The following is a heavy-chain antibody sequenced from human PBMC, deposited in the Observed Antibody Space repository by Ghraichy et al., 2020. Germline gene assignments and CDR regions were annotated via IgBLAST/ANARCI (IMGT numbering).Heavy chain of an antibody. D-gene: IGHD6-13*01. CDR1: RFTFSGYD. V-gene: IGHV3-30*04. Sequence: GGSLRLSCAASRFTFSGYDMDWVRQAPGKGLEWVAVICYGGRNKYYADSVEGRFTISRDNCKNTLYLQMNSLRVEDAGVYFCARDIKSSSWSYYYYAVDVWGQGTTVTVSS. J-gene: IGHJ6*02. CDR2: ICYGGRNK. CDR3: ARDIKSSSWSYYYYAVDV.